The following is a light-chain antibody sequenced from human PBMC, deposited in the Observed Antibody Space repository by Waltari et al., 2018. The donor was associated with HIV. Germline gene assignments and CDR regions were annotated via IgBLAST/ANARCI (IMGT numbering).Light chain of an antibody. Sequence: QSALTQPRSVSGSPGQSVTISCTGTSSDVADYNYVSWYQLHPGKAPQLMFYDVSKRPSGVPDRFSASKSGNTASLTISVLQAEDEADYYCCSYAGSYTYVLFGGGTKLTVL. V-gene: IGLV2-11*01. CDR3: CSYAGSYTYVL. J-gene: IGLJ2*01. CDR1: SSDVADYNY. CDR2: DVS.